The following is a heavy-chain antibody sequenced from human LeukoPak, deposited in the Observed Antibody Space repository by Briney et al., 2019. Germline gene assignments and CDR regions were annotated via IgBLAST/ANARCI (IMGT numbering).Heavy chain of an antibody. CDR2: IYYSGST. Sequence: SETLSLTCTVSGGSISSYYWSWIRQPPGKGLEWIGYIYYSGSTNYNPSLKSRVTISVDTSKNQFSLKLSSVTAADTAVYYCARAAHYDFWSGYSNHYFDYWGQGTLVTVSS. V-gene: IGHV4-59*01. CDR3: ARAAHYDFWSGYSNHYFDY. J-gene: IGHJ4*02. D-gene: IGHD3-3*01. CDR1: GGSISSYY.